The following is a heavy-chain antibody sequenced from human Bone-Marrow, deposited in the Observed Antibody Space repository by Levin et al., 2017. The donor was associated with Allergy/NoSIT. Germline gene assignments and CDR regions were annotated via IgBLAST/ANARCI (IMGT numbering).Heavy chain of an antibody. V-gene: IGHV4-59*01. Sequence: GSLRLSCSVSGGSIASFYWTWIRQSPGKGLEWIGYIFYVGGTNFNPSLEGRATISIDKSKKQFSLELTSVTAADTAIYYCALLRRDESYWGQGSQVTVSS. CDR3: ALLRRDESY. D-gene: IGHD5-24*01. J-gene: IGHJ4*02. CDR1: GGSIASFY. CDR2: IFYVGGT.